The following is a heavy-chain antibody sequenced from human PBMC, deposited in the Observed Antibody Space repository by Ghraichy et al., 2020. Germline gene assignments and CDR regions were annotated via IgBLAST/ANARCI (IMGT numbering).Heavy chain of an antibody. J-gene: IGHJ3*02. Sequence: SVKVSCKASGGTFSSYAISWVRQAPGQGLEWMGGIIPIFGTANYAQKFQGRVTITADESTSTAYMELSSLRSEDTAVYYCAGTGSGDYAFHAFDIWGQGTMVTVSS. CDR3: AGTGSGDYAFHAFDI. V-gene: IGHV1-69*13. CDR2: IIPIFGTA. CDR1: GGTFSSYA. D-gene: IGHD4-17*01.